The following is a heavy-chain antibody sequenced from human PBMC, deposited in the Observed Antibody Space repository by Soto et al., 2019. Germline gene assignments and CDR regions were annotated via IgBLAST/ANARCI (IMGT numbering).Heavy chain of an antibody. V-gene: IGHV3-7*01. CDR2: IKQDGSEK. D-gene: IGHD3-22*01. Sequence: EVQLVESGGGLVQPGGSLRLSCAASGFTFSSYWMSWVRQAPGKGLEWVANIKQDGSEKYYVDSVKGRFTISRDNAKNSLYLQMNSLRAEDTAVYYCARESHYYYDNSGYYKYFDYWGQGTLVTVS. CDR3: ARESHYYYDNSGYYKYFDY. J-gene: IGHJ4*02. CDR1: GFTFSSYW.